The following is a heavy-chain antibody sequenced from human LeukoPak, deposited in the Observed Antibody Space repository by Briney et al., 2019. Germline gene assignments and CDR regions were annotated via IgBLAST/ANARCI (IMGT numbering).Heavy chain of an antibody. CDR1: GFAFSNFA. V-gene: IGHV3-23*01. D-gene: IGHD2-8*01. CDR2: IRGSGGST. CDR3: AKDMGYFTGMDV. Sequence: QAGGSLRLSCAASGFAFSNFAMSWVRQAPGKGLEWVSLIRGSGGSTYYADSVRGRFTISRDNSKNTLYLQMNSLRAEDTAVYYCAKDMGYFTGMDVWGQGTTVTVSS. J-gene: IGHJ6*02.